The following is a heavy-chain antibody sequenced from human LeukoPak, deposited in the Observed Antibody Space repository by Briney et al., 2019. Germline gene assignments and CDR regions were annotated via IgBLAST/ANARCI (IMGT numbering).Heavy chain of an antibody. CDR1: GFTFSSYG. V-gene: IGHV3-30*18. CDR2: ISYDGSNK. D-gene: IGHD5-12*01. J-gene: IGHJ4*02. Sequence: PGGSLRLSCAASGFTFSSYGMHWVRQAPGKGLEWVAVISYDGSNKYYADSVKGRFTISRDNYKNTLYLQMNSLRAEDTAVYYCAKEGLSGFFTLDYWGQGTLVTVSS. CDR3: AKEGLSGFFTLDY.